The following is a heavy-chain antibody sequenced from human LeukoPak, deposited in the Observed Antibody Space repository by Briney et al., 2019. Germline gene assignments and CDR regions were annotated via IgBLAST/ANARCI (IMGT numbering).Heavy chain of an antibody. J-gene: IGHJ6*02. CDR3: AGTVTTPYYYYGMGV. Sequence: GGSLRLSCAASGFTISSNSMNWVRQAPGKGLEWVSLIYSGGSTYYADSVKGRFTISRDNSENTLYLQMNSLRAEDTAVYYCAGTVTTPYYYYGMGVWGQGTTVTVSS. CDR2: IYSGGST. V-gene: IGHV3-53*01. D-gene: IGHD4-17*01. CDR1: GFTISSNS.